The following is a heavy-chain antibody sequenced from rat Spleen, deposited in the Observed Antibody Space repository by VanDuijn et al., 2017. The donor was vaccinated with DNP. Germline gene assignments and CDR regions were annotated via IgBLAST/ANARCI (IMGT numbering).Heavy chain of an antibody. CDR1: GFTFSNYY. V-gene: IGHV5-25*01. D-gene: IGHD1-11*01. CDR3: VRDGLNYGGLFAY. CDR2: ISPGGGNI. Sequence: EVQLVESGGGLVQPGRSMKLSCEASGFTFSNYYMAWVRQAPTKGLEWVAAISPGGGNIYYRGSVKGRFTISRDNAKNTLYLQMNSLRSEDTATYYCVRDGLNYGGLFAYWGQGTLVTVSS. J-gene: IGHJ3*01.